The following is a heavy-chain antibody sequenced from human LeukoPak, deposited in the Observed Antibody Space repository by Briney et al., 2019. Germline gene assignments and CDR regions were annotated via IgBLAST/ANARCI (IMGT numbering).Heavy chain of an antibody. CDR1: GFTFSSYW. CDR3: ARRRHPFTTVTTYDN. Sequence: GGPLRLSCAASGFTFSSYWMSWVRQAPGKGLEWVANIKQDGSEKYYVDSVKGRFTISRDNAKNSLYLQMNSLRAEDTAVYYCARRRHPFTTVTTYDNWGQGTLVTVSS. J-gene: IGHJ4*02. CDR2: IKQDGSEK. V-gene: IGHV3-7*01. D-gene: IGHD4-17*01.